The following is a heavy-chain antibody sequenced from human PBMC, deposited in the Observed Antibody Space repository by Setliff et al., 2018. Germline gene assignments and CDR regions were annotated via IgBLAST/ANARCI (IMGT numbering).Heavy chain of an antibody. J-gene: IGHJ4*02. V-gene: IGHV2-5*02. CDR2: IYWDDDK. CDR1: GFSLSTSGVG. D-gene: IGHD3-3*01. CDR3: ARCITIFGVVIPNAFDY. Sequence: ESGPTLVNPTQAFTLTCTFSGFSLSTSGVGVGWIRQPPGKALEWLALIYWDDDKRYSPSLKSRLTITKDTSKNQVVLTMTNMDPVDTATYYCARCITIFGVVIPNAFDYWGQGTLVTVSS.